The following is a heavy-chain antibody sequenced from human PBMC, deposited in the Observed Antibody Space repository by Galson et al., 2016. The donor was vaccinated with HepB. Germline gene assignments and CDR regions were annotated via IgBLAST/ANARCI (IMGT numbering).Heavy chain of an antibody. CDR3: ARRGAEAADGYYYHDMDV. J-gene: IGHJ6*02. CDR1: GYTFSKYW. Sequence: QSGAEVKKSGESLKISCQGSGYTFSKYWVVWVRQMPGKGLEWMGIIYPSASNARYSPSFQGQVTISADKSTSTTYLQWRSLKTSDTATYYCARRGAEAADGYYYHDMDVWGRGTTVTVSS. CDR2: IYPSASNA. V-gene: IGHV5-51*01. D-gene: IGHD3-16*01.